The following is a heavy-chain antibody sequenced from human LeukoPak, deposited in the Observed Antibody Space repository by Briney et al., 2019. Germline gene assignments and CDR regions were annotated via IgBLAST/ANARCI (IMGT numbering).Heavy chain of an antibody. D-gene: IGHD2-2*01. CDR1: GHTFTDYY. CDR2: VNPTAGSR. V-gene: IGHV1-46*01. CDR3: ARMPAGSSTTNDY. J-gene: IGHJ4*02. Sequence: GASVKVSCRASGHTFTDYYLHWVRQAPGQGLQWMGMVNPTAGSRAYAQDFQDRVTMTRDTSTSTVYMELSRLRSDDTAAYYCARMPAGSSTTNDYWGQGTLVTASS.